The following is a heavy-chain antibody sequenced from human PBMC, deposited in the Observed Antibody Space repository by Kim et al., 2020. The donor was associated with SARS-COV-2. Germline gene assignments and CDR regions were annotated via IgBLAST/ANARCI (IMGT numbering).Heavy chain of an antibody. D-gene: IGHD3-10*01. CDR2: ISGSGGST. CDR1: GFTFSSYA. V-gene: IGHV3-23*01. CDR3: AKATTKSITMVRGVIKNYYVDY. Sequence: GGSLRLSCAASGFTFSSYAMSWVRQAPGKGLEWVSAISGSGGSTYSADSVKGRFTISRNNSKNTLHLQMNSLRAEDTAVYYCAKATTKSITMVRGVIKNYYVDYWGQGALVTVSS. J-gene: IGHJ4*02.